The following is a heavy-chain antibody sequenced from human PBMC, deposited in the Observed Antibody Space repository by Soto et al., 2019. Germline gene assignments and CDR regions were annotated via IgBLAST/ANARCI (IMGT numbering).Heavy chain of an antibody. V-gene: IGHV2-5*02. J-gene: IGHJ4*02. CDR1: GFSLSTSGVG. D-gene: IGHD2-2*02. CDR3: AHSPEYCGSTSCNNAYFDY. CDR2: IYWDDDK. Sequence: QITLKESGPTLVKPTQTLTLTCTFSGFSLSTSGVGVGWIRQPPGKALEWLALIYWDDDKRYSPSLKSRLTITKDTSKNQVVLTMTNMDPVDTATYYCAHSPEYCGSTSCNNAYFDYWGQGTLVTVSS.